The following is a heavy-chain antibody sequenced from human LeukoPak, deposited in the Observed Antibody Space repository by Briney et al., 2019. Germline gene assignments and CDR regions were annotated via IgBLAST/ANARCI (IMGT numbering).Heavy chain of an antibody. D-gene: IGHD3-22*01. CDR3: ARITYCYDSSGYPFDY. Sequence: GRSLRLSCAASGFTFSSYAMHWVRQAPGKGLEWVAVISYDGSNKYYADSVKGRFTISRDNSKNTLYLQMNSLRAEDTAVYYCARITYCYDSSGYPFDYWGQGTLVTVSS. V-gene: IGHV3-30-3*01. CDR2: ISYDGSNK. CDR1: GFTFSSYA. J-gene: IGHJ4*02.